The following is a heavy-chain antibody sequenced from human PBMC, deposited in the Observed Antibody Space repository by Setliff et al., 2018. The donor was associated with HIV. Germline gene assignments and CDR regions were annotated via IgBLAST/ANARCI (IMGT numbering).Heavy chain of an antibody. V-gene: IGHV1-8*03. Sequence: ASVKVSCKASGYTFTNYDINWVRQASGQGLEWVGWMNPNSGNTGYAQKFQGRVTFTRNTSKGTAYMELSSLRPDDTAVYYCASSAVAGSTPVLIYYYYGMDVWGQGTAVTVSS. CDR3: ASSAVAGSTPVLIYYYYGMDV. CDR1: GYTFTNYD. D-gene: IGHD6-19*01. CDR2: MNPNSGNT. J-gene: IGHJ6*02.